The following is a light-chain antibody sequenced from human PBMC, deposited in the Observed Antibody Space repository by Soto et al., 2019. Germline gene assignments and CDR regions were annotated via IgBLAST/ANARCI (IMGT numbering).Light chain of an antibody. J-gene: IGKJ1*01. CDR1: QTISSW. CDR3: QQSYSSPPT. CDR2: KAS. V-gene: IGKV1-5*03. Sequence: DIHTSQSPPNLSGSVGDRVTITCLASQTISSWLAWYQQKPGKAPKLLIYKASTLKSGVPSRFSGSGSGTEFTLTISSLQPDDFATYYCQQSYSSPPTFGQGTKVDIK.